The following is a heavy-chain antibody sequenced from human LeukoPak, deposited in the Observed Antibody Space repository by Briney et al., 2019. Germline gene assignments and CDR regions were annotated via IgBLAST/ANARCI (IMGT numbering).Heavy chain of an antibody. Sequence: SETLSLTCTVSGGSIRTSSYYWGWIRQPPGKGLEWIASIYYSGTIYSNGSLKSRVTIPVETSKNQFSLKLSSVTAADTAMYYCARVRAAAVPYYFDYWGRGTLVTVSS. V-gene: IGHV4-39*07. CDR3: ARVRAAAVPYYFDY. CDR2: IYYSGTI. D-gene: IGHD6-13*01. CDR1: GGSIRTSSYY. J-gene: IGHJ4*02.